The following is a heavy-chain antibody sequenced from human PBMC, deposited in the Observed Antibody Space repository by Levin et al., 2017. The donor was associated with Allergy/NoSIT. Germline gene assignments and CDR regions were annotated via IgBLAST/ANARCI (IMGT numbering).Heavy chain of an antibody. D-gene: IGHD2-15*01. Sequence: PGESLKISCAASGFTFSGSAMHWVRQASGKGLEWVGRIRSKANSYATAYAASVKGRFTISRDDSKNTAYLQMNSLKTEDTAVYYCTREGSYCSGGSCYGYWGQGTLVTVSS. J-gene: IGHJ4*02. CDR2: IRSKANSYAT. V-gene: IGHV3-73*01. CDR3: TREGSYCSGGSCYGY. CDR1: GFTFSGSA.